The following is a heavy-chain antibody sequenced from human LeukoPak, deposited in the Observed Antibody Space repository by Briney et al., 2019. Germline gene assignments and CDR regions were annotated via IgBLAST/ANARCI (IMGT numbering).Heavy chain of an antibody. CDR3: ARHGTISAYDYGGNRHSTDFDY. CDR2: IYYSGST. J-gene: IGHJ4*02. V-gene: IGHV4-59*08. Sequence: SETLSLTCTVSGGSISNYYWSWIRQPPGKGLEWIGYIYYSGSTNYNPSLKSRVTISVDTSKNQFSLKLSSVTAADTAVYYCARHGTISAYDYGGNRHSTDFDYWGQGTLVTVSS. CDR1: GGSISNYY. D-gene: IGHD4-23*01.